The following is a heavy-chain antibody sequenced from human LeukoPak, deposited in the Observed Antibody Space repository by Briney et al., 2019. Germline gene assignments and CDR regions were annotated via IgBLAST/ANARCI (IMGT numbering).Heavy chain of an antibody. J-gene: IGHJ4*02. V-gene: IGHV3-30*02. CDR2: IRYDGSNK. Sequence: RPGGSLRLSCAASGFTFSSYGMHWVRQVPGKGLEWVAFIRYDGSNKYYADSVKGRFTISRDNSKNTLYLQMNSLRAEDTAVYYCAKPMTTVTTSLDYWGQGTQVTVSS. CDR1: GFTFSSYG. CDR3: AKPMTTVTTSLDY. D-gene: IGHD4-17*01.